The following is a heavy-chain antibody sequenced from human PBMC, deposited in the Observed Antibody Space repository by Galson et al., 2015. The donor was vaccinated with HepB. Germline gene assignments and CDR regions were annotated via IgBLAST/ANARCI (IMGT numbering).Heavy chain of an antibody. J-gene: IGHJ4*02. V-gene: IGHV3-23*01. Sequence: SLRLSCAASAVTFSNCAMSWVRQAPGKGLEWVSAISDSGSSTYYADSVKGRFTISRDNSKDTLYLQMNSLRAEDTALYYCAARPTPLPVAGPWDFWGQGTLVTVSS. D-gene: IGHD6-19*01. CDR1: AVTFSNCA. CDR2: ISDSGSST. CDR3: AARPTPLPVAGPWDF.